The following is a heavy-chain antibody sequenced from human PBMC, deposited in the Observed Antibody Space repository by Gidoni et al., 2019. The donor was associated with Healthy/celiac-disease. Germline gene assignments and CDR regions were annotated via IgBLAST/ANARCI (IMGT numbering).Heavy chain of an antibody. Sequence: QVQLVESGGGVVQPGRSLRLSCAASGFTFSSYSMPWVRQAPGKGLEWVAVISYDGSNKYYADSVKGRFTISRDNSKNTLYLQMNSLRAEDTAVYYCARVPPTYSYGPYYYYGMDVWGQGTTVTVSS. CDR2: ISYDGSNK. CDR3: ARVPPTYSYGPYYYYGMDV. V-gene: IGHV3-30-3*01. J-gene: IGHJ6*02. D-gene: IGHD5-18*01. CDR1: GFTFSSYS.